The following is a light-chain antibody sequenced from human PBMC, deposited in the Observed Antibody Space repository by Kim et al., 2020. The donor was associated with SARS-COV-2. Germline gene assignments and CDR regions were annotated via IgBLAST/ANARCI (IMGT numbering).Light chain of an antibody. CDR2: DAS. CDR3: QQRSNWPPMYT. Sequence: PGERATLTCRASQSVSSYLAWYQQKPAQAPRLLIYDASNRATGIPARFSGSGSGTDFTLAISSLEPEDFAVYYCQQRSNWPPMYTFGQGTKLEI. J-gene: IGKJ2*01. CDR1: QSVSSY. V-gene: IGKV3-11*01.